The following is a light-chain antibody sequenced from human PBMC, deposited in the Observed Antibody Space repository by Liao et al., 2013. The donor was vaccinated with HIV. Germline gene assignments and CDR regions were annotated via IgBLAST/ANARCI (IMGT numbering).Light chain of an antibody. V-gene: IGLV3-1*01. Sequence: SYELTQPPSVSVSPGQTATITCSGDKLGDRYACWYQQKTGQSPVLVIYQDNKRPSGIPERFSGSNSGNTATLTISGAQAMDEADYYCQAWDYNTAWVVFGGGTKLTVL. CDR3: QAWDYNTAWVV. CDR2: QDN. CDR1: KLGDRY. J-gene: IGLJ2*01.